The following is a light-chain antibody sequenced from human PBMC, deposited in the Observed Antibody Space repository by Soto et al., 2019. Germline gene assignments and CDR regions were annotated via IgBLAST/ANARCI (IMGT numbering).Light chain of an antibody. CDR3: PQRSNWPLLT. Sequence: EIVLTQSPATLSLSPGERATLSCRASQSVSNYLAWYQQKPGQAPRLLIYDASNRATGIPARFSGSGSGTDLTIPTSSLEPEDFAVYYCPQRSNWPLLTFGGGTKVEIK. J-gene: IGKJ4*01. V-gene: IGKV3-11*01. CDR1: QSVSNY. CDR2: DAS.